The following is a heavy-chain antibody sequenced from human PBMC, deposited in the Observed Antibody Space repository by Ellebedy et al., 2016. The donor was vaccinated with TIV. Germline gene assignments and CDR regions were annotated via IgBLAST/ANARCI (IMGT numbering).Heavy chain of an antibody. CDR2: ISYRGST. D-gene: IGHD2-21*02. Sequence: SETLSLTXTVSGGSIVNSPYFWGWIRQPPGKGLEWIGSISYRGSTFYIPALKSRVTMSVDTSKDQFSLKVGSVTAADTAFYFCARVAAAGHLSSVDFWGQGTLVTVSS. V-gene: IGHV4-39*01. CDR3: ARVAAAGHLSSVDF. J-gene: IGHJ4*02. CDR1: GGSIVNSPYF.